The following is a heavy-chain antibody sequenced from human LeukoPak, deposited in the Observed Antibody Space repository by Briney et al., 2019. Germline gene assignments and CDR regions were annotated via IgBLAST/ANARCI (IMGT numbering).Heavy chain of an antibody. J-gene: IGHJ4*02. CDR3: AKDTAQGPS. CDR1: GFTFDDYA. CDR2: ISWNSGSI. V-gene: IGHV3-9*01. Sequence: GGSLRLSCAASGFTFDDYAMHWVRQAPGKGLEWVSGISWNSGSIGYADSVKGRFTISRDNAKNSLYLQMNSLRAEDTALYYCAKDTAQGPSWGQGTLVTVSS.